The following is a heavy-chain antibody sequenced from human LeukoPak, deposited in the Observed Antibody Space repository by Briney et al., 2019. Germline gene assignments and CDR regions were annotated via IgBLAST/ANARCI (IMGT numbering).Heavy chain of an antibody. CDR3: AIRGYYYDSSGYYPLYY. V-gene: IGHV1-69*13. J-gene: IGHJ4*02. CDR1: GGTFISYA. Sequence: ASVKVSCKASGGTFISYAISWVRQAPGQGLEWMGGIIPIFGTANYAQKFQGRVTITADESTSTAYMELSSLRSEDTAVYYCAIRGYYYDSSGYYPLYYWGQGTLVTVSS. CDR2: IIPIFGTA. D-gene: IGHD3-22*01.